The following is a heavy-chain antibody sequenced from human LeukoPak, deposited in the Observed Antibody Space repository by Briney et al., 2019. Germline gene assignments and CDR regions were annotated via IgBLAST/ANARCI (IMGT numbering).Heavy chain of an antibody. CDR2: MNPNSGNT. Sequence: GASVKVSCTASGYTFTTYEINWLRQASGQGPGWMGGMNPNSGNTGYAEKFQGRVTMTRSTPIRTAYMELSSLGSDDTAVYYCARTSNWGSGDAFDIWGQGTTVTVSS. CDR3: ARTSNWGSGDAFDI. CDR1: GYTFTTYE. D-gene: IGHD7-27*01. V-gene: IGHV1-8*01. J-gene: IGHJ3*02.